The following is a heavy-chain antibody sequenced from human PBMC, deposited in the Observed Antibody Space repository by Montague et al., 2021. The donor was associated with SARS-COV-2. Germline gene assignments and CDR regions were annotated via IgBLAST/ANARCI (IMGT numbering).Heavy chain of an antibody. D-gene: IGHD6-19*01. CDR3: ARGSGWMGNAFDI. J-gene: IGHJ3*02. Sequence: SETLSLTCTISGGSISSYYWSWIRQPPGKGLEWIGYIYYSGSTNYNPSLKSRVTVSVDTSKNQFSLKLSSVTAADTAVYYCARGSGWMGNAFDIWGQGTMVTVSS. CDR1: GGSISSYY. CDR2: IYYSGST. V-gene: IGHV4-59*01.